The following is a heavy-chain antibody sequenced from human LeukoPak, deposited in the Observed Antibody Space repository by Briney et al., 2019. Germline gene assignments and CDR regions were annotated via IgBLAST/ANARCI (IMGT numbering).Heavy chain of an antibody. Sequence: HAGGSLRLSCAASGFTFSSYAMSWVRQAPGKGLEWVSAISGSGGSTYYADSVKGRFTISRDNSKNTLYLQMNSLRAEDTAVYYCAKDDAWELLGGVDYRGQGTLVTVSS. CDR3: AKDDAWELLGGVDY. CDR2: ISGSGGST. D-gene: IGHD1-26*01. J-gene: IGHJ4*02. CDR1: GFTFSSYA. V-gene: IGHV3-23*01.